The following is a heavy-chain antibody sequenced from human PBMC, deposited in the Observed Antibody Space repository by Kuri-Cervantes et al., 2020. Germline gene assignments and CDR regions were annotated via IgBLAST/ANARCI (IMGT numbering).Heavy chain of an antibody. V-gene: IGHV4-30-2*06. CDR2: IHHSGNS. Sequence: SQTLSLTCAVSGGSISSGGSCWTWIRQSPGKGLERIGYIHHSGNSYYNPSLKSRVTISVDGSKNHFSLRLTSVTAADTAVYYCARAPGYYNALDVWGQGTTVTVSS. CDR3: ARAPGYYNALDV. J-gene: IGHJ6*02. D-gene: IGHD3-10*01. CDR1: GGSISSGGSC.